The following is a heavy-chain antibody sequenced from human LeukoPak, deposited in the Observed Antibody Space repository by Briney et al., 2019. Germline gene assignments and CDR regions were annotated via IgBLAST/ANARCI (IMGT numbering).Heavy chain of an antibody. V-gene: IGHV1-18*01. D-gene: IGHD6-19*01. CDR2: ISAYNGNT. CDR3: ARPRTGLVPYYFDY. Sequence: GASVKVSCKASGYTFTSYGISWVRQAPGQGLEWMGWISAYNGNTNYAQKFQGRVTMTTDTSTSTAYMELRSLRSDDTAVYYCARPRTGLVPYYFDYWGQGTLVTVSS. J-gene: IGHJ4*02. CDR1: GYTFTSYG.